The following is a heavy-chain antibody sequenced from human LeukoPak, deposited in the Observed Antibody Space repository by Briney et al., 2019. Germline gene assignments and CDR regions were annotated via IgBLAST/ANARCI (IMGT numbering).Heavy chain of an antibody. CDR1: GYTFTSYD. CDR3: ARRCSGGSCYGYYGMDV. V-gene: IGHV1-18*01. Sequence: ASVKVSCKPSGYTFTSYDINWVRQATGQGLEWMGWISAYNGNTNYAQKLQGRVTMTTDTSTSTAYMELRSLRSDDTAVYYCARRCSGGSCYGYYGMDVWGQGTTVTVSS. J-gene: IGHJ6*02. D-gene: IGHD2-15*01. CDR2: ISAYNGNT.